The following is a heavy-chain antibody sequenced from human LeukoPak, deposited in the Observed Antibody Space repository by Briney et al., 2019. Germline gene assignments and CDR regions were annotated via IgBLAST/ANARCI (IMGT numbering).Heavy chain of an antibody. CDR1: GGTFSSYA. CDR2: IIPIFGTA. D-gene: IGHD3-10*01. J-gene: IGHJ6*02. V-gene: IGHV1-69*13. Sequence: SVKVSCKASGGTFSSYAISWVRQAPGQGLEWMGGIIPIFGTANYAQKFQGRVTITADESTSTTYMELSSLRSEDTAVYYCALRQLRNYYYYGMDVWGQGTTVTVSS. CDR3: ALRQLRNYYYYGMDV.